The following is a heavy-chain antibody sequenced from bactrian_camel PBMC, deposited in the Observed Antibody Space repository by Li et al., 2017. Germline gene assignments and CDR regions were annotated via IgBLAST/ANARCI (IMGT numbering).Heavy chain of an antibody. V-gene: IGHV3S6*01. CDR2: ISSVGHDP. D-gene: IGHD5*01. CDR1: ENTFNPYC. J-gene: IGHJ4*01. CDR3: ARSRFVFRGCDLSTSGYYY. Sequence: HVQLVESGGGSVQTGGSLRLSCEASENTFNPYCMGWFRQAPGKEREGVAAISSVGHDPVYGDSVKGRFTISKDNAMNTLYLQMDSLKPEDSAMYYCARSRFVFRGCDLSTSGYYYGGQGTQVTVS.